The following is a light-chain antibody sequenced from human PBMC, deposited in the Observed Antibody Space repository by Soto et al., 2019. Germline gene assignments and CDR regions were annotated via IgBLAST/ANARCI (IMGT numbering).Light chain of an antibody. CDR3: QQYGRSPTT. CDR2: GAS. J-gene: IGKJ1*01. CDR1: QTFGSTF. Sequence: DITLTQSPATLSLSPGERATLSWRASQTFGSTFLAWYQQKRSQAPRFLIYGASSRATGIPDRFSGSGSGTDFTLTISRLEPEDFAVYYCQQYGRSPTTFGQGTKVDIK. V-gene: IGKV3-20*01.